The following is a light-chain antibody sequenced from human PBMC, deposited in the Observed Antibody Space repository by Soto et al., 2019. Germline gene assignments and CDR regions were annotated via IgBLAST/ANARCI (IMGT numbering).Light chain of an antibody. CDR3: NAYTTSSTRV. CDR1: SSDVGASNY. J-gene: IGLJ1*01. V-gene: IGLV2-14*01. Sequence: QSVLTQPASVSGSPGQSITISCTGTSSDVGASNYVSWYQQLPGKVPNLIIYEVSSRPPGVSDRFSGSKSGNTASLTISGLQAEDEGDYYCNAYTTSSTRVFGSGTKVTVL. CDR2: EVS.